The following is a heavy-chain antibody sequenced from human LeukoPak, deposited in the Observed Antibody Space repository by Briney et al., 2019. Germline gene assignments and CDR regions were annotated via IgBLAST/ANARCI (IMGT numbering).Heavy chain of an antibody. D-gene: IGHD6-6*01. CDR2: ISPIGSTT. CDR3: ARGPNSNWSGLDF. V-gene: IGHV3-74*01. CDR1: GFSFSGHW. J-gene: IGHJ4*02. Sequence: GGSLRLSCTASGFSFSGHWMHWARQLPGKGLVWVSRISPIGSTTSYADSVKGRFTVSRDNAKNTLYLQVNNLRAEDTAVYYCARGPNSNWSGLDFWGQGTLLTVSS.